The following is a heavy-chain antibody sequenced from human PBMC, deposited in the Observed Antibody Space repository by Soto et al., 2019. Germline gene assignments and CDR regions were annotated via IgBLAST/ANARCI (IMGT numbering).Heavy chain of an antibody. Sequence: QVQLVESGGGVVQPGRSLRLSCAASGFTFSSYGMHWVRQAPGKGLEWVAVIWYDGSNKYYADSVKGRFTISRDNSKNTLYLQMNSLRAEDTAVYYCARDTIKDKINYYYYGMDVWGQGTTVTVSS. CDR1: GFTFSSYG. D-gene: IGHD5-12*01. CDR2: IWYDGSNK. V-gene: IGHV3-33*01. J-gene: IGHJ6*02. CDR3: ARDTIKDKINYYYYGMDV.